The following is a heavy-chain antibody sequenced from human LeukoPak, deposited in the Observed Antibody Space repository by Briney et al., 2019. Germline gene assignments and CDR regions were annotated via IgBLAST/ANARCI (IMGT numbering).Heavy chain of an antibody. Sequence: SQTLSLTCTVSGGSISSGDYYWSWIRQPPGKGLEWIGEINHSGSTNYNPSLKSRVTISVDTSKNQFSLKLSSVTAADTAVYYCASNLGYCSSTSCYKGIGEFDYWGQGTLVTVSS. J-gene: IGHJ4*02. CDR2: INHSGST. D-gene: IGHD2-2*02. V-gene: IGHV4-30-4*08. CDR1: GGSISSGDYY. CDR3: ASNLGYCSSTSCYKGIGEFDY.